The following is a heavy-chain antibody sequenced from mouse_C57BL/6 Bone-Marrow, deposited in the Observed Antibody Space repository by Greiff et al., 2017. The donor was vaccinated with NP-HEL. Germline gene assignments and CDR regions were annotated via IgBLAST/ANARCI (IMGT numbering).Heavy chain of an antibody. V-gene: IGHV1-82*01. J-gene: IGHJ3*01. CDR2: IYPGDGDT. Sequence: VKLQESGPELVKPGASVKISCKASGYAFSSSWMNWVKQRPGKGLEWIGRIYPGDGDTNYNGKFKGKATLTADKSSSTAYMQLSSLTSEDSAVYFCARGRIYVGAYWGQGTLVTVSA. CDR3: ARGRIYVGAY. D-gene: IGHD1-1*01. CDR1: GYAFSSSW.